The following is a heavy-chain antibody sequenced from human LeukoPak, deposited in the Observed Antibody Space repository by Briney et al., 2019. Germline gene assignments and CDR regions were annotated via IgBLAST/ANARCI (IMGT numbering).Heavy chain of an antibody. J-gene: IGHJ4*02. V-gene: IGHV3-30*19. CDR2: ISYDGSNK. Sequence: PGRSLRLSCAASGFTLSSYGMHWVRQAPGKGLEWVAVISYDGSNKYYADSVKGRFTISRDNSKNTLYLQMNSLRAEDTAVYYCARDLEVVVTAILDYWGQGTLVTISS. D-gene: IGHD2-21*02. CDR1: GFTLSSYG. CDR3: ARDLEVVVTAILDY.